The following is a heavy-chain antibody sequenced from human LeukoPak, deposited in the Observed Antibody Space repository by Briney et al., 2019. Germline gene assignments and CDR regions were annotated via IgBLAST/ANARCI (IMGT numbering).Heavy chain of an antibody. CDR3: VRGGVEPY. D-gene: IGHD1-14*01. CDR2: ITADGSKN. CDR1: GFTFSTYW. Sequence: GGSLRLSCAASGFTFSTYWMYWVRHAPEQGLVWVARITADGSKNYADSVKDRFTISRDNAKNTLHLQMNSLRVEDTAMYYCVRGGVEPYWGQGTLVTVSS. J-gene: IGHJ4*02. V-gene: IGHV3-74*01.